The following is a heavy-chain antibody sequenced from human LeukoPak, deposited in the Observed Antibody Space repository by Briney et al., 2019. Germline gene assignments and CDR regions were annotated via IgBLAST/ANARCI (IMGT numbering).Heavy chain of an antibody. CDR2: IYYSGST. Sequence: SETLSLTCTVSGGSINNYYWSWIRQAPGKGLEWIAYIYYSGSTNYNPSLKGRVTISVDTSKNQLSLKLSSVTAADTAVYYCAGTTRWLPFDYWGQGTLVTVSS. D-gene: IGHD5-12*01. CDR1: GGSINNYY. V-gene: IGHV4-59*01. J-gene: IGHJ4*02. CDR3: AGTTRWLPFDY.